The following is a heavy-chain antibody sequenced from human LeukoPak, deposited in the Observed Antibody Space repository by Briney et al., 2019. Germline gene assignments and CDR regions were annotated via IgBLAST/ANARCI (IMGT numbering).Heavy chain of an antibody. D-gene: IGHD3-10*01. CDR2: FDPEDGET. J-gene: IGHJ5*02. V-gene: IGHV1-24*01. Sequence: GASVKVSFKVSGYTLTELSMHWVRQAPGKRLEWMGGFDPEDGETIYAQKFQGRVTMNEDTSTDTAYMELSSLRCEDTAVYYCATAFRYYYGSGTSKFDPWGQGTLVTVSS. CDR3: ATAFRYYYGSGTSKFDP. CDR1: GYTLTELS.